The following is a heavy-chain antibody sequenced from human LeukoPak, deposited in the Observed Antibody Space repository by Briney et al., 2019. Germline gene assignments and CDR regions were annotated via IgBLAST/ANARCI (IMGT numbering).Heavy chain of an antibody. D-gene: IGHD4-23*01. CDR1: GRPIMCFF. J-gene: IGHJ5*02. V-gene: IGHV4-34*01. CDR3: ARGPVGGNPIRS. CDR2: INHSGST. Sequence: PSDPVPLPCTVSGRPIMCFFCAWLPPPPGRALEEIGEINHSGSTNYIPSLTRRATISVNTSKKQFALTVTAVTAADTAVYYCARGPVGGNPIRSWGQGTLVTVSS.